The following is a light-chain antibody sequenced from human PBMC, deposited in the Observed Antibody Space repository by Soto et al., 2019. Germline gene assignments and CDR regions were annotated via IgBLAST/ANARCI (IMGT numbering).Light chain of an antibody. CDR3: SSYAGSNDRWV. CDR1: SSDIGAYNY. Sequence: QSALTQPPSASRSPGQSVTISCTGTSSDIGAYNYVSWYQQHPGKAPKLMIHEVSKRPSGVPDRFSGSKSGNTASLTVSGLQAEDEADYYCSSYAGSNDRWVFGGGTQLTVL. CDR2: EVS. V-gene: IGLV2-8*02. J-gene: IGLJ3*02.